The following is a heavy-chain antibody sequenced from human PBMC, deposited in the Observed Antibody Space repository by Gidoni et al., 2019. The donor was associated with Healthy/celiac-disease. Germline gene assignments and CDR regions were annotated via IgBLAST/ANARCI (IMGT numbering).Heavy chain of an antibody. CDR1: GFTFRRYS. Sequence: EVQLVESGGGLVQPGGSLRLSCAASGFTFRRYSLHWVRQAPGKGLVWVSRINSDGSSTSYADSVKGRFTSSRDNAKNTLYLQMNSLRAEDTAVYYCARGTGVTMVRGVRENWFDPWGQGTLVTVSS. CDR3: ARGTGVTMVRGVRENWFDP. J-gene: IGHJ5*02. D-gene: IGHD3-10*01. V-gene: IGHV3-74*01. CDR2: INSDGSST.